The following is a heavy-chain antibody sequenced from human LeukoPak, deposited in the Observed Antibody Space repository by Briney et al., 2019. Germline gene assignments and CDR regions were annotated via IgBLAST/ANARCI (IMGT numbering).Heavy chain of an antibody. D-gene: IGHD2-2*01. CDR1: GFTFSSYS. CDR3: ARDPYQQRQASGY. V-gene: IGHV3-21*01. J-gene: IGHJ4*02. CDR2: ISSSSSYI. Sequence: GGSLRLSCAASGFTFSSYSMNWVRQAPGKGLEWVSSISSSSSYIYYADSVKGRFTISRDNAKNSLYLQMNSLRAEDTAVYYCARDPYQQRQASGYWGQGTLVTVSS.